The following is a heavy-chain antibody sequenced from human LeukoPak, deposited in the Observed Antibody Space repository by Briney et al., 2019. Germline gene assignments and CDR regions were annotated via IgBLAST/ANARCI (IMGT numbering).Heavy chain of an antibody. CDR2: IYYSGGT. J-gene: IGHJ3*02. V-gene: IGHV4-31*03. CDR3: ARGGLRYFDWFGAFDI. Sequence: SETLSLTCTVSGGSISSGGYYWSWIGQHPGKGLEWIGYIYYSGGTYYNPSLKSRVTISVDTSKNQYSLKLSSVTAADTAVYYCARGGLRYFDWFGAFDIWGQGTTVTVSS. D-gene: IGHD3-9*01. CDR1: GGSISSGGYY.